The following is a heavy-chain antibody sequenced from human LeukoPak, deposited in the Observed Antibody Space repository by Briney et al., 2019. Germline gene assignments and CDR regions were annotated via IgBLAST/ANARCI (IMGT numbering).Heavy chain of an antibody. D-gene: IGHD3-3*01. CDR3: ARTYYDYWSGPYAFDI. CDR2: IRYDGSNK. V-gene: IGHV3-30*02. CDR1: GFTFSSYG. J-gene: IGHJ3*02. Sequence: GGSLRLSCAASGFTFSSYGMHWVRQAPGKGLEWVAFIRYDGSNKYYADSVKGRFTISRDNSENTLYLRMNNLRAEDTAVVYCARTYYDYWSGPYAFDIWGQGTMVTVSS.